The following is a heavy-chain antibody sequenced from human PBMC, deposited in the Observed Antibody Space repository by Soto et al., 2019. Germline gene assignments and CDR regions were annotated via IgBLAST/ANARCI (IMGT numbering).Heavy chain of an antibody. CDR1: GGTFSSYA. J-gene: IGHJ4*02. CDR2: IIPIFGTA. CDR3: ARKGENYDFWSGYYLY. V-gene: IGHV1-69*01. D-gene: IGHD3-3*01. Sequence: QVQLVQSGAEVKKPGSSVKVSCKASGGTFSSYAISWVRQAPGQGLEWMGGIIPIFGTANYAQKFQGRVTITADESTSTADMELSSLRSEDTAVYYCARKGENYDFWSGYYLYWGQGTLVTVSS.